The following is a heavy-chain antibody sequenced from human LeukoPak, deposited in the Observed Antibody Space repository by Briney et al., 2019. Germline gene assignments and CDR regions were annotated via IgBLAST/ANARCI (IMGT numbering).Heavy chain of an antibody. CDR1: GGSINSYY. Sequence: PSETLSLTCTVSGGSINSYYWSWIRQPAGKGLEWLGRIYTSGSTNYNPSLKSRVTISVDTSKNQFSLKLSSVTAADTAVYYCARDLYSSRTNDAFVIWGQGTMVTVSS. J-gene: IGHJ3*02. D-gene: IGHD6-13*01. CDR3: ARDLYSSRTNDAFVI. CDR2: IYTSGST. V-gene: IGHV4-4*07.